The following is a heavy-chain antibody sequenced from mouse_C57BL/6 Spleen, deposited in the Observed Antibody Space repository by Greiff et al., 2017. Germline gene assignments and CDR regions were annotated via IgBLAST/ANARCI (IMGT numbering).Heavy chain of an antibody. V-gene: IGHV14-4*01. CDR3: TTGYGSSYYFDY. Sequence: VQLQQSGAELVRPGASVKLSCTASGFNIKDDYMHWVKQRPEQGLEWIGWIDPENGDTEYASKFQGKATITADTSSNTAYLQRSSLTSEDTAVYYCTTGYGSSYYFDYWGQGTSLTVSS. J-gene: IGHJ2*02. CDR1: GFNIKDDY. D-gene: IGHD1-1*01. CDR2: IDPENGDT.